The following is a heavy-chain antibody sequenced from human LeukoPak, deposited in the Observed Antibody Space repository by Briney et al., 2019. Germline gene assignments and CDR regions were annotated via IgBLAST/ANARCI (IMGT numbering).Heavy chain of an antibody. Sequence: PSETQSLTCTVSGGSISSSSYYWGWIRQPPGKGLEWIGSIYYSGSTYYNPSLKSRVTISVDTSKNQFSLKLSSVTAADTAVYYCAAGDDYYYYYMDVWGKGTTVTVSS. J-gene: IGHJ6*03. D-gene: IGHD7-27*01. V-gene: IGHV4-39*01. CDR3: AAGDDYYYYYMDV. CDR2: IYYSGST. CDR1: GGSISSSSYY.